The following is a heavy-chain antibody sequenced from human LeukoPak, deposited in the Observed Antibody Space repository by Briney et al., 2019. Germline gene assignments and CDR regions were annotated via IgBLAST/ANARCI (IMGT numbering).Heavy chain of an antibody. J-gene: IGHJ4*02. CDR2: IDSSGTT. CDR1: GASISGDTYF. V-gene: IGHV4-39*01. Sequence: SETLSLTCTVSGASISGDTYFWGWIRQSPKKGLEWIRSIDSSGTTHYNSSLKSRVIISVDTSKNQVSLNLTSVTSADTAVYYCARHGYIQFWLYWGQGTQVIVSS. D-gene: IGHD5-18*01. CDR3: ARHGYIQFWLY.